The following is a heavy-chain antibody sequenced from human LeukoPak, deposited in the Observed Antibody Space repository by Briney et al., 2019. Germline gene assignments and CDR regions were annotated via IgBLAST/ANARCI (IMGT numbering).Heavy chain of an antibody. CDR3: AKESAGGSSYYYYYYYYMDV. Sequence: PGGSLRLSCAASGFTLSSYAMSWVRQAPGKGLEWVSGISVGGGNTYYADSVKGRFTISRDSSKNTLYLQINSLRAEDTAVYYCAKESAGGSSYYYYYYYYMDVWGKGTTVTVSS. V-gene: IGHV3-23*01. J-gene: IGHJ6*03. CDR1: GFTLSSYA. CDR2: ISVGGGNT. D-gene: IGHD6-13*01.